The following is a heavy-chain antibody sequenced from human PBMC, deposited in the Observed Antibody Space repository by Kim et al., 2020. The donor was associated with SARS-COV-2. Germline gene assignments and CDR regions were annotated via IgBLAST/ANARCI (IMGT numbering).Heavy chain of an antibody. V-gene: IGHV3-9*01. CDR1: GFTFDDFA. CDR3: AKDSSGYHWGAFDM. Sequence: GGSLRLSCAASGFTFDDFAMHWVRQAPGKGLEWVSGISWDSGRIGYADSVKGRFTISRDNAKNSLYLQMNSLRAEDTALYFCAKDSSGYHWGAFDMWARGTMVTVSS. J-gene: IGHJ3*02. CDR2: ISWDSGRI. D-gene: IGHD3-22*01.